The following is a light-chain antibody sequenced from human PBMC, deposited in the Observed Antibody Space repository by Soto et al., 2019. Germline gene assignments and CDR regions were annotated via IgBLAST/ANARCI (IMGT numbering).Light chain of an antibody. CDR1: NSDVGGYNF. CDR3: TSYTPTGALV. J-gene: IGLJ6*01. CDR2: DVT. V-gene: IGLV2-14*03. Sequence: QSALTQPASVSGSPGQSITISCTGTNSDVGGYNFVSWYQQHPGKAPKVIIYDVTNRPSGVSNRFSGSKSGNTASLTISGLQAEDEADYYCTSYTPTGALVFGSGTKLTVL.